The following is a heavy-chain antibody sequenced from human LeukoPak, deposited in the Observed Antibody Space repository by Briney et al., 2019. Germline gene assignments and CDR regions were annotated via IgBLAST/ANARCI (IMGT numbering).Heavy chain of an antibody. Sequence: GGSLRLPCAASGFTFSSYWMSWVRQAPGKGLEWVANIKQDGSEKYYVDSVKGRFTISRDNSKNSLYLQMNSLRAEDTAVYYCARDQGSTSFDYWGQGTLVTVSS. CDR3: ARDQGSTSFDY. D-gene: IGHD2-2*01. V-gene: IGHV3-7*03. J-gene: IGHJ4*02. CDR2: IKQDGSEK. CDR1: GFTFSSYW.